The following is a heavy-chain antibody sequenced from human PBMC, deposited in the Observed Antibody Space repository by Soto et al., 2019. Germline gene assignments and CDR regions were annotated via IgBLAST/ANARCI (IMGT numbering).Heavy chain of an antibody. CDR2: MNAKSGDT. J-gene: IGHJ6*02. V-gene: IGHV1-8*01. CDR1: GYTFSDFD. D-gene: IGHD3-16*01. Sequence: ASVKVSCKASGYTFSDFDINWLRQASGQGPEWMGWMNAKSGDTFFPQRFQGKFNMTWDTSLSTAYMEVGSLTSDDTAIYYCARGSALNYAGFDVWGQARTVRVSS. CDR3: ARGSALNYAGFDV.